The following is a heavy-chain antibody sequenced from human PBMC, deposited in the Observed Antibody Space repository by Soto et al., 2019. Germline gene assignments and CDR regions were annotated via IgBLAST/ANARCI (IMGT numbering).Heavy chain of an antibody. D-gene: IGHD3-22*01. J-gene: IGHJ3*02. V-gene: IGHV3-15*01. CDR1: GFTFSNAW. CDR2: IKSKTDGGTT. Sequence: PGGSLRLSCAASGFTFSNAWISWVRQAPGKGLEWVGRIKSKTDGGTTDYAAPVKGRFTISRDDSKNTLYLQMNSLKTEDTAVYYCTTGWGSGSFDAFDIWGQGTMVTVSS. CDR3: TTGWGSGSFDAFDI.